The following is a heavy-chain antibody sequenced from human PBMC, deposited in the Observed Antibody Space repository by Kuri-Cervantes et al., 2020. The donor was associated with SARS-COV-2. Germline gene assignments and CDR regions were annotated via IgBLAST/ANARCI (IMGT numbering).Heavy chain of an antibody. CDR1: GGSISRYY. V-gene: IGHV4-4*07. D-gene: IGHD6-19*01. Sequence: GSLRLSCTVSGGSISRYYWSWIRQAAGEGLEWIGRIYTSGNTNYNPSLKSRVTMSVDTSKNQFSLQLNSVTPEDTAVYYCAREVLQWLDRESDAFDIWGQGAMVTVSS. J-gene: IGHJ3*02. CDR2: IYTSGNT. CDR3: AREVLQWLDRESDAFDI.